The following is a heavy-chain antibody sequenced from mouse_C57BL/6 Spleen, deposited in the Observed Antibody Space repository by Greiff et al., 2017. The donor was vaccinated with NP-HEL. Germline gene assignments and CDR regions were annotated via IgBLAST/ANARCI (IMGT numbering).Heavy chain of an antibody. CDR1: GFTFSSSG. Sequence: EVKLVESGGDLVKPGGSLKLSCAASGFTFSSSGMSWVRQTPDKRLEWVATISSGGSYTYYPDSVKGRFTIARDNAKNTLYLQMSSLKSEDTAMYYCARHDHSGWYFDVWGTGTTVTVSS. J-gene: IGHJ1*03. CDR3: ARHDHSGWYFDV. CDR2: ISSGGSYT. D-gene: IGHD1-3*01. V-gene: IGHV5-6*01.